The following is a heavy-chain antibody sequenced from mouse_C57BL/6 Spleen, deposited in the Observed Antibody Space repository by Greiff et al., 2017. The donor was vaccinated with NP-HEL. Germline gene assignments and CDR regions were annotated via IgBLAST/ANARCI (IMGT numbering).Heavy chain of an antibody. CDR1: GYTFTSYW. Sequence: QVQLQQPGAELVMPGASVKLSCKASGYTFTSYWMHWVKQRPGQGLEWIGEIDPSDSYTNYNQKFKGKSTLTVDKSSSTAYMQLSSLTSEDSAVYYCARWLPPVYFDYWGQGTTLTVSS. J-gene: IGHJ2*01. CDR3: ARWLPPVYFDY. CDR2: IDPSDSYT. V-gene: IGHV1-69*01. D-gene: IGHD2-2*01.